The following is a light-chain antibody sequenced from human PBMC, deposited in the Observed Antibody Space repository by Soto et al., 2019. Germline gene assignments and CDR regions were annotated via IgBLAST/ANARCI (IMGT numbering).Light chain of an antibody. CDR3: SSDAGTNKRV. CDR1: TSDVRGSYY. CDR2: EVT. J-gene: IGLJ3*02. V-gene: IGLV2-8*01. Sequence: QSALTQPPSASGSPGQSVTISCTGTTSDVRGSYYVSWYQQHPGKAPKLIIYEVTKRPSGVPARFSGSKSGNTASLTGSGLQAEDEADYYCSSDAGTNKRVFGGGTKLTVL.